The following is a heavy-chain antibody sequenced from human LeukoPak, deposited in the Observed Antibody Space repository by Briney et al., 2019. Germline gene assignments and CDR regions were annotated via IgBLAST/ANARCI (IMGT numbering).Heavy chain of an antibody. D-gene: IGHD3-22*01. Sequence: GGSLRLSCAASGFTFSSYSLSWVRQAPGKGLEWVAVISYDVGKKYYADSVKGRFTISRDNSKNTLYLQMNSLRAEDTAVYYCAKDDYYDTSGYRDWGQGTLVTVSS. CDR3: AKDDYYDTSGYRD. CDR2: ISYDVGKK. V-gene: IGHV3-30*18. CDR1: GFTFSSYS. J-gene: IGHJ4*02.